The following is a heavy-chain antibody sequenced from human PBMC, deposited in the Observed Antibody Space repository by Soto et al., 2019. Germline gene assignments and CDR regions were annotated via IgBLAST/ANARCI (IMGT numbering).Heavy chain of an antibody. V-gene: IGHV3-74*01. J-gene: IGHJ4*02. Sequence: GGSLRLSCAASGFTFSSYWLHWGRQAPGKGLGWVSRINIDGSRTSYADSVNGRFTISRDNAKNTRYLQMNSLRADDTAVYYCAREGGSMVRGVIMPSFDYWGQGTLVTVSS. CDR3: AREGGSMVRGVIMPSFDY. CDR1: GFTFSSYW. CDR2: INIDGSRT. D-gene: IGHD3-10*01.